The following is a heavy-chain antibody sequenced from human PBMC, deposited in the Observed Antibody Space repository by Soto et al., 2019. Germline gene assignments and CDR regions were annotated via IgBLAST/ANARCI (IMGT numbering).Heavy chain of an antibody. J-gene: IGHJ6*02. CDR2: VSPYDGYT. CDR3: ARGGYYDSSGSRNYFYYGMNV. CDR1: GYTFSSYG. D-gene: IGHD3-22*01. V-gene: IGHV1-18*01. Sequence: QVQLVQSGAEVKKPGASVKVSCKASGYTFSSYGINWVRQAPGQGLEWLGWVSPYDGYTNYAQILQGRVSMTTDTSTKRAYMAVRSLRSDDTAVYYCARGGYYDSSGSRNYFYYGMNVWGQGTTVTVSS.